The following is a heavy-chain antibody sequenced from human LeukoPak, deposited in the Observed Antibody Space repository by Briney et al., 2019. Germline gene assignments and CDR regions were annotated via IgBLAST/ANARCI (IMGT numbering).Heavy chain of an antibody. CDR1: GYTFTSYD. V-gene: IGHV1-8*01. J-gene: IGHJ4*02. Sequence: ASVKVSCKASGYTFTSYDINWVRQATGQGLEWMGWMNPNSGNTGYAQKFQGRVTMTRNTSISTAYMELSSLRSEDTAVCYCVRGSYGYLGFDYWGQGTLVTVSS. CDR3: VRGSYGYLGFDY. CDR2: MNPNSGNT. D-gene: IGHD5-18*01.